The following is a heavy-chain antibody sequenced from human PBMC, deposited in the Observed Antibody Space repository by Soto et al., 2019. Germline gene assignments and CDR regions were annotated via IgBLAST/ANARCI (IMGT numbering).Heavy chain of an antibody. D-gene: IGHD4-17*01. CDR2: FYPRDSAA. Sequence: EVQLEQSGGEVKKPGESLRISCVVSEYSFTTHWVAWVRQMPGKGLEWMGIFYPRDSAATYSPSFQGQVTMSADKSSSTAYLQWNSLQASDTAIYYCTGGGEDVSIFFGLEVWGQGTTVTVSS. V-gene: IGHV5-51*01. CDR3: TGGGEDVSIFFGLEV. J-gene: IGHJ6*02. CDR1: EYSFTTHW.